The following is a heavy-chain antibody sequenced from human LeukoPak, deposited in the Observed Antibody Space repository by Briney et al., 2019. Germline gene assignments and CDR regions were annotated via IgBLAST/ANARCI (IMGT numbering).Heavy chain of an antibody. CDR2: INSDGSST. V-gene: IGHV3-74*01. J-gene: IGHJ6*03. D-gene: IGHD3-16*01. CDR1: GFTLSSSW. CDR3: ARDLRGTYYYYYMDV. Sequence: GGSLRLSCAASGFTLSSSWMHWVRQAPGKGLVWVSRINSDGSSTSYADSVKGRFAIFRDNAKNTLYLQMNSLRAEDTAVYYCARDLRGTYYYYYMDVWGKGTTVTVSS.